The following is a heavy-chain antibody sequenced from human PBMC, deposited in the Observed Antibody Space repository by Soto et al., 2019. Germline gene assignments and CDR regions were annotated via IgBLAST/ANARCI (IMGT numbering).Heavy chain of an antibody. V-gene: IGHV1-18*01. CDR2: ISAYNGNT. CDR1: GYTFTSYG. CDR3: ASGGSSITIFGVVTTYYYYYGMDV. Sequence: QVQLVQSGAEVKKPGASVKVSCKASGYTFTSYGISWVRQAPGQGLEWMGWISAYNGNTNYAQKLQGRVTMTTDTSTSTAYRELRSLGSDGTAVYYCASGGSSITIFGVVTTYYYYYGMDVWGQGTTVTVSS. D-gene: IGHD3-3*01. J-gene: IGHJ6*02.